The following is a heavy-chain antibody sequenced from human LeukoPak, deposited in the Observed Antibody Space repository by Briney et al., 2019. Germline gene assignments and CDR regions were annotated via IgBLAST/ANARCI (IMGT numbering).Heavy chain of an antibody. CDR3: ARLRAGYCSSTSCPYWYFDL. D-gene: IGHD2-2*01. V-gene: IGHV1-3*01. J-gene: IGHJ2*01. Sequence: ASVKVSCKASGYTFNSYAMHWVRQAPGQRLEWMGWINAGNGNTKYSQKFQGRVTITRDTSASTAYTELSSLRSEDTAVYYCARLRAGYCSSTSCPYWYFDLWGRGTLVTVSS. CDR2: INAGNGNT. CDR1: GYTFNSYA.